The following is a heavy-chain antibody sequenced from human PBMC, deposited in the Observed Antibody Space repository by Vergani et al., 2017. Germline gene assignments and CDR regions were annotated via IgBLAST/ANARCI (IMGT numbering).Heavy chain of an antibody. D-gene: IGHD3-16*01. CDR2: LYYSGST. CDR3: ARGGIMITFGGVTDAFDI. V-gene: IGHV4-31*03. CDR1: GGSISSGGYY. Sequence: QVQLQESGPGLVKPSQTLSLTCTVSGGSISSGGYYWSWIRQHPGKGLEWIGYLYYSGSTYYNPSLKSRVTISVDTSKNQFSLKLSSVTAADTAVYYCARGGIMITFGGVTDAFDIWGQGTMVTVSS. J-gene: IGHJ3*02.